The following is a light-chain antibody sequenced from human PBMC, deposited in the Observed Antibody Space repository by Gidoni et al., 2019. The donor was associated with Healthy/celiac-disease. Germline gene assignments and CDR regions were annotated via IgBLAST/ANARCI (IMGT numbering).Light chain of an antibody. CDR2: DAS. J-gene: IGKJ4*01. Sequence: DIQMTQSPSSLSASVGDRVTITCQASQDISNYLNWYQQKTGKVPKLLIYDASNLETGVQSRFSGSGSGTDFTFTISSLQPEDIATYYCQQYDNLPLTFGGGTKVEIK. V-gene: IGKV1-33*01. CDR1: QDISNY. CDR3: QQYDNLPLT.